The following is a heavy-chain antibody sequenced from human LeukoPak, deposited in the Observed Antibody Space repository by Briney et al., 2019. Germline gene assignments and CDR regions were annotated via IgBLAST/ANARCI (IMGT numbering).Heavy chain of an antibody. CDR1: AFTFSDYW. CDR3: AREGLDRGYFDY. D-gene: IGHD1-14*01. V-gene: IGHV3-7*01. J-gene: IGHJ4*02. CDR2: IKEDGSEK. Sequence: PGGSLRLSCAASAFTFSDYWMTWVRQAPGKGLERVANIKEDGSEKYYADSVKGRFTISRDNAKNSLYLQMNSLRAEDTAVYYCAREGLDRGYFDYWGQGSLVTVSS.